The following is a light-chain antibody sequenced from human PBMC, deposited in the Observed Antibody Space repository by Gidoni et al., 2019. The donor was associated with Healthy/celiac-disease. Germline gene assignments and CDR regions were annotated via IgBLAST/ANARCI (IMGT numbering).Light chain of an antibody. CDR2: GAS. Sequence: EIVMTQSPATLSVSPGERATLSCRASQSVSSNLAWYQQKPGQAPRRLIYGASTRATGIPARFSGSGSGTEFTLTISSLQSEDFAVYYCQQYNNWYTFXQXTKLEIK. CDR1: QSVSSN. J-gene: IGKJ2*01. V-gene: IGKV3-15*01. CDR3: QQYNNWYT.